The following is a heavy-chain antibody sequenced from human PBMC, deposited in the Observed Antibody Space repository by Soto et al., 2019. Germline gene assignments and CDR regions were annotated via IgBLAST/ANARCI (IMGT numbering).Heavy chain of an antibody. J-gene: IGHJ4*02. V-gene: IGHV2-5*02. Sequence: QITLKESGPPLVKPTQTLTMTCTFSGFSLSTSGVGLGWIRQPPVKALEWLALIYWDDDKRYSPSLKSRLTIPKETSNHQGVLTMTHMDPVDTATYCCAHYGLVRPVDYWGKGTLVTVSS. D-gene: IGHD3-10*01. CDR2: IYWDDDK. CDR1: GFSLSTSGVG. CDR3: AHYGLVRPVDY.